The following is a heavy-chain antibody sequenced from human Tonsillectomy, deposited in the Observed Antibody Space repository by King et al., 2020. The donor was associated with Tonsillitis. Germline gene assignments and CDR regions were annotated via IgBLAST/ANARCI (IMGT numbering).Heavy chain of an antibody. V-gene: IGHV2-5*01. CDR3: AHKGIVGATLYYFDY. Sequence: TLKESGPTLVKPTQTLTLTCTFSGFSLSTSGVGVGWIRQPPGKALEWLALIYWNDYKRYSPSLKSRLTITKDTSKNQVVLTMTNMDPVDTATYYCAHKGIVGATLYYFDYWGQGTLVTVSS. CDR1: GFSLSTSGVG. D-gene: IGHD1-26*01. CDR2: IYWNDYK. J-gene: IGHJ4*02.